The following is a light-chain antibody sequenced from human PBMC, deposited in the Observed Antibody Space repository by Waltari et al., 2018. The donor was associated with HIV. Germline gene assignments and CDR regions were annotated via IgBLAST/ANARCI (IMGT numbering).Light chain of an antibody. CDR3: QQSYSTPLS. V-gene: IGKV1-39*01. J-gene: IGKJ4*01. CDR1: QTIETY. Sequence: EIQMTQSPSSLSASRGDRVTITCRASQTIETYLNWYHQKPGKAPNLLIHGASSLQSGPPSRFSGSGYGTQFTLTISSLQPEDCGVYYCQQSYSTPLSFGRGTKV. CDR2: GAS.